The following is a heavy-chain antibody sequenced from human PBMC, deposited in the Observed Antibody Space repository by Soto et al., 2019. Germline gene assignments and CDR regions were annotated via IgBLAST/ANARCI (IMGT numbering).Heavy chain of an antibody. Sequence: EVQLLESGGGLVQPGGSLRLSCAASGFTFSSYAMSWVRQAPGKGLEWVSAISTGGGNTYYRDSVKGRFTISRDNSKNTLYLPMNSLRAEDTALYFCAQTTPSIHWFDPWGQGTLVTVSS. CDR3: AQTTPSIHWFDP. V-gene: IGHV3-23*01. CDR1: GFTFSSYA. D-gene: IGHD1-1*01. CDR2: ISTGGGNT. J-gene: IGHJ5*02.